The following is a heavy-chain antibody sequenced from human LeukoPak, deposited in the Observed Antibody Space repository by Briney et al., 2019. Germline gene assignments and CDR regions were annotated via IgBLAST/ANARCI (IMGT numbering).Heavy chain of an antibody. CDR1: GGTFSSYA. CDR2: IIPIFGTA. V-gene: IGHV1-69*13. CDR3: ARDRDYYDSSGHLGAFDI. Sequence: SVKVSCKASGGTFSSYAISWVRQAPGQGLEWMGGIIPIFGTANYAQKFQGRVTITADESTSTAYMELSSLRSEDTAVYYCARDRDYYDSSGHLGAFDIWGQGTMVTASS. J-gene: IGHJ3*02. D-gene: IGHD3-22*01.